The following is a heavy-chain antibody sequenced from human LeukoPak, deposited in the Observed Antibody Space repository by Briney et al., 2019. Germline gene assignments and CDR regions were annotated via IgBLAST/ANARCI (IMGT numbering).Heavy chain of an antibody. CDR2: IRSKANSYAT. CDR1: GFTFSGSA. J-gene: IGHJ4*02. V-gene: IGHV3-73*01. D-gene: IGHD3-10*01. CDR3: ASAGLTYGSGSYFVY. Sequence: GGSLKLSCAASGFTFSGSAMQWVRQASGKGLEWVGRIRSKANSYATTYAASVKGRFTISRDNAKNSVYLQMNSLRAEDTALYYCASAGLTYGSGSYFVYWGQGTLVTVSS.